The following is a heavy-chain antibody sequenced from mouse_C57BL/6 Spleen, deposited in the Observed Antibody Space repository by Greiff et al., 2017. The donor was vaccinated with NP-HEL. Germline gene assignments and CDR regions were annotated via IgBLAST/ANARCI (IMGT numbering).Heavy chain of an antibody. D-gene: IGHD2-5*01. CDR2: IDPEDGET. V-gene: IGHV14-2*01. CDR1: GFNIKDYY. J-gene: IGHJ2*01. CDR3: ARSSFYYSNYVRYFDY. Sequence: EVQLQQSGAELVKPGASVKLSCTASGFNIKDYYMHWVKQRTEQGLEWIGRIDPEDGETKYAPKFQGKATITADTSSNTAYLQLRSRPSEDPAVYYCARSSFYYSNYVRYFDYWGQGTTLTVSS.